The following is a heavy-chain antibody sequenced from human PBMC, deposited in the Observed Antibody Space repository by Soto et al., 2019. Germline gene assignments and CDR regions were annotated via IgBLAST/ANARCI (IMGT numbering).Heavy chain of an antibody. Sequence: GGSLRLSCAASGFTFSNYWMSWVRQAPGKGLEWVANIKQDGSGEHYLDAVKGRFTISRDNAKNSLYLQMNSLRAEDTAVYYCARVLDFYASGSYRYWGQGTLVTVSS. V-gene: IGHV3-7*01. CDR2: IKQDGSGE. CDR1: GFTFSNYW. J-gene: IGHJ4*02. D-gene: IGHD3-10*01. CDR3: ARVLDFYASGSYRY.